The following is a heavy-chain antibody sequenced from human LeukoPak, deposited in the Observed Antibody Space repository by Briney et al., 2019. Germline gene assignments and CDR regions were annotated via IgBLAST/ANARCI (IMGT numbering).Heavy chain of an antibody. J-gene: IGHJ6*02. D-gene: IGHD4-17*01. CDR2: IYYSGTT. CDR1: GGSISYYY. CDR3: AREDPQTTVPEGMDV. V-gene: IGHV4-59*01. Sequence: SETLSLTCTVSGGSISYYYWSWIRQSPGKGREWIGYIYYSGTTNYNPSLKSRVTISVDTSKNQFSLQLRSVTAADTAVYYCAREDPQTTVPEGMDVWGQGTTVTVSS.